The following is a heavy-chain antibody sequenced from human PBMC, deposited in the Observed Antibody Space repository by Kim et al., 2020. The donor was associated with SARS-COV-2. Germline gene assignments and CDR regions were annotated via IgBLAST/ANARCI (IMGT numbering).Heavy chain of an antibody. V-gene: IGHV4-34*01. J-gene: IGHJ5*01. D-gene: IGHD3-3*01. CDR1: GGSFSGYY. Sequence: SETLSLTCAVYGGSFSGYYWSWIRQPPGKGLEWIGEINHSGSTNYNPSLKSRVTISVDTSKNQFSLKLSSVTAADTAVYYCARGIGPPTIFGLVLVGWF. CDR3: ARGIGPPTIFGLVLVGWF. CDR2: INHSGST.